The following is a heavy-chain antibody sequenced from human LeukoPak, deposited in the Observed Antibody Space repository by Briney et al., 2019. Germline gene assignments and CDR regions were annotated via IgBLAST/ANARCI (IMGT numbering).Heavy chain of an antibody. CDR2: INHSGST. D-gene: IGHD2-15*01. Sequence: PSETLSLTCTVSGGSINSYYWSWIRQPPGKGLEWIGEINHSGSTNYNPSLKSRVTISVDTSKNQFSLKLSSVTAADTAVYYCARVPRLGYCSGGSCRKFSWFDPWGQGTLVTVSS. CDR1: GGSINSYY. V-gene: IGHV4-34*01. J-gene: IGHJ5*02. CDR3: ARVPRLGYCSGGSCRKFSWFDP.